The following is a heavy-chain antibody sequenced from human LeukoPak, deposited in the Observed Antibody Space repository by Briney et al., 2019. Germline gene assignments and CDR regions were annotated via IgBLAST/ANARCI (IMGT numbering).Heavy chain of an antibody. Sequence: GGSLRLSCAAFGFSVTTHGMSWVRQAPGKGLEWVAVISYDGSNKLYADSVKGRFTLSRDNSKNTLSLQMNSLRPEDTAVYYCASGCSNYDSSGYCFEHWGQGTLVTVSS. CDR2: ISYDGSNK. V-gene: IGHV3-30*19. J-gene: IGHJ4*02. CDR3: ASGCSNYDSSGYCFEH. D-gene: IGHD3-22*01. CDR1: GFSVTTHG.